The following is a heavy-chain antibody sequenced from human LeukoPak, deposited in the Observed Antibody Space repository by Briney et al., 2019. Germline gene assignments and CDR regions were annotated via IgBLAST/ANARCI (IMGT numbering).Heavy chain of an antibody. V-gene: IGHV4-34*01. J-gene: IGHJ4*02. CDR2: INHSGST. D-gene: IGHD6-25*01. CDR1: GGSFSGQY. CDR3: ARDLYSSIGYD. Sequence: SETLSLTCAVSGGSFSGQYWTWIRQFPGKGLEWIGEINHSGSTNYNPSLKSRVTMSKDTSKNHFSLRLTSVTAADMAIYYCARDLYSSIGYDWGQGTLVTVSS.